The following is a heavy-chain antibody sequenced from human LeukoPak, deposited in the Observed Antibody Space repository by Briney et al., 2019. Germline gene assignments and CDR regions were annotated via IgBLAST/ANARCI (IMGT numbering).Heavy chain of an antibody. CDR3: AKEGGLSSIADHDY. CDR2: INSDGSST. CDR1: GFTFSSYW. J-gene: IGHJ4*02. Sequence: GGSLRLSCAASGFTFSSYWMHWVRQAPGKGLVWVSRINSDGSSTSYADSVKGRFTISRDNSKNTLYLQMNSLRAEDTAVYYCAKEGGLSSIADHDYWGQGTLVTVSS. D-gene: IGHD3-16*02. V-gene: IGHV3-74*01.